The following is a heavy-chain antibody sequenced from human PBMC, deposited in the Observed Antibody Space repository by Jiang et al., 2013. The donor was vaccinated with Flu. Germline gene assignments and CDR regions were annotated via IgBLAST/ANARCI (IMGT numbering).Heavy chain of an antibody. CDR1: GFTFSSYA. CDR2: ISYDGSNK. J-gene: IGHJ5*02. CDR3: ARDLAQNPYCSGGSCSGWFDP. V-gene: IGHV3-30*01. D-gene: IGHD2-15*01. Sequence: GGGVVQPGRSLRLSCAASGFTFSSYAMHWVRQAPGKGLEWVAVISYDGSNKYYADSVKGRFTISRDNSKNTLYLQMNSLRAEDTAVYYCARDLAQNPYCSGGSCSGWFDPWGQGTLVTVSS.